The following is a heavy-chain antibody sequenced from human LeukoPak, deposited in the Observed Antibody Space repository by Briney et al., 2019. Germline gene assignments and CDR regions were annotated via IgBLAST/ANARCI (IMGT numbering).Heavy chain of an antibody. CDR3: ARVGYSYGPDY. CDR1: GGSIRSYY. J-gene: IGHJ4*02. V-gene: IGHV4-59*01. CDR2: IYYSGST. D-gene: IGHD5-18*01. Sequence: SETLSLTCTVSGGSIRSYYWSWIRQPPGKGLEWIGYIYYSGSTNYNPSLKSRVTISVDTSKNQFSLKLSSVIAADTAVYYCARVGYSYGPDYWGQGTLVTVSS.